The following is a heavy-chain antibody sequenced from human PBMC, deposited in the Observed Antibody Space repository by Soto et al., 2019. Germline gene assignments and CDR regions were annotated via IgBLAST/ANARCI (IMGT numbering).Heavy chain of an antibody. J-gene: IGHJ3*02. Sequence: PSETLSLTCTVSGGSISSYYWSWIRQPPGKGLEWIGYIYYSGSTNYNPSLKSRVTISVDTSKNQFSLKLSSVTAADTAVYYCARLTTSGHDAFDIWGQGTMVTVSS. CDR3: ARLTTSGHDAFDI. CDR1: GGSISSYY. CDR2: IYYSGST. D-gene: IGHD4-17*01. V-gene: IGHV4-59*01.